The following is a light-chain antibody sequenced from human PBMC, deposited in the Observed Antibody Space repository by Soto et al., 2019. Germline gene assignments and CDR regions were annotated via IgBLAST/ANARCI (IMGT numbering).Light chain of an antibody. CDR3: QELHTSPWT. Sequence: DIVMTQSPDSLAVSLGERATLDCKSSQTVLNSSNNKTYLAWYRQRPGQPPTLLITCASTSQSGSPARFRGCGSGTEFTLSITALQAEDGAVSDGQELHTSPWTFGQGTKVVIK. V-gene: IGKV4-1*01. J-gene: IGKJ1*01. CDR1: QTVLNSSNNKTY. CDR2: CAS.